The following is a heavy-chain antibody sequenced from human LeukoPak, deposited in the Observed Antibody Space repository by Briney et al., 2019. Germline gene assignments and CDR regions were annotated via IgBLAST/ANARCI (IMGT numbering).Heavy chain of an antibody. CDR1: GGSISRYY. Sequence: SETLSLTCTLSGGSISRYYGSWMRDPPGRGLVWIGYIYYSGSTNYNASLKSRVTISVDTSKNQFSLNLISLTAADTAVYFCTREENYGDHPRTVILDYWGQGVLVTVSS. V-gene: IGHV4-59*12. J-gene: IGHJ4*02. D-gene: IGHD4-17*01. CDR3: TREENYGDHPRTVILDY. CDR2: IYYSGST.